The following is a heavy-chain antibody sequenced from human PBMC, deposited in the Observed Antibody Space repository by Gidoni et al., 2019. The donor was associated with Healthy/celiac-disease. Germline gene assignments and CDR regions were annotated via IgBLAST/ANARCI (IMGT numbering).Heavy chain of an antibody. V-gene: IGHV3-72*01. J-gene: IGHJ4*02. CDR2: TRNKANSYTT. Sequence: EVQLVASGGGLFQPGGSLSLSCAASGFTFSDHYMDWVRQAPGKGLEWVGRTRNKANSYTTEYAASVKGRFTISRDDSKNSLYLQMNSLKTEDTAVYYCAKGGRSTPFDYWGQGTLVTVSS. D-gene: IGHD1-1*01. CDR1: GFTFSDHY. CDR3: AKGGRSTPFDY.